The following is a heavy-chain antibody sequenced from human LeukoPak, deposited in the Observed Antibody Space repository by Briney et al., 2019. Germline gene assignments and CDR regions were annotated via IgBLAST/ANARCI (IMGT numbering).Heavy chain of an antibody. CDR2: IYYSGST. J-gene: IGHJ5*02. Sequence: GSLRLSCAVSGFRVSDYYMSWVRQAPGKGLEWIGYIYYSGSTNYNPSLKSRVTISVDTSKNQFSLKLSSVTAADTAVYYCARLGGSGSYPFDPWGQGTLVTVSS. D-gene: IGHD1-26*01. CDR1: GFRVSDYY. CDR3: ARLGGSGSYPFDP. V-gene: IGHV4-59*08.